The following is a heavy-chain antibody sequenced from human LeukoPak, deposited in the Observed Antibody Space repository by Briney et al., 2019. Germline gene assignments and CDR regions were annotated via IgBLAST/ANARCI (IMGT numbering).Heavy chain of an antibody. Sequence: QPGGSLRLSCAASGFTFSSYWMNWVRQAPGKGLEWVSYISSSSSTIYYADSVKGRFTISRDNAKNSLYLQMNSLRAEDTAVYYCARVPGSSWYFFDYWGQGTLVTVSS. CDR1: GFTFSSYW. D-gene: IGHD6-13*01. V-gene: IGHV3-48*04. CDR3: ARVPGSSWYFFDY. CDR2: ISSSSSTI. J-gene: IGHJ4*02.